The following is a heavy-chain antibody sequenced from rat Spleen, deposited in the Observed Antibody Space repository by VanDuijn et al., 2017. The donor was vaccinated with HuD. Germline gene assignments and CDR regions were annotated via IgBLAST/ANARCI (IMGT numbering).Heavy chain of an antibody. CDR2: ISSGGVNT. CDR3: ARQDYGGYWFAY. V-gene: IGHV5-25*01. D-gene: IGHD1-11*01. Sequence: EVQLVESGGGLVQPGRSMKLSCTALGFTFSNYYMAWVRQAPTKGLEWVASISSGGVNTYYRDSVKGRFTVSRDNAKSTLYLQMDSLRSEDTATYYCARQDYGGYWFAYWGQGTLVTVSS. J-gene: IGHJ3*01. CDR1: GFTFSNYY.